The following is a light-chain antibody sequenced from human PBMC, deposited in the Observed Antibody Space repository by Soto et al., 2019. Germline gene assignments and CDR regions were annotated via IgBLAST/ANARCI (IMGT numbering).Light chain of an antibody. J-gene: IGLJ2*01. Sequence: QSVLTQPASVSGSPGQSITISCTGTSSDVGAYNYVSWYQQHPGKAPKLMIYEVSNRPSRVSDRFSGSKSGNTASLTISGLQAEDEADYYCSSYVSSTTVLFGGGTKMTVL. CDR2: EVS. CDR1: SSDVGAYNY. CDR3: SSYVSSTTVL. V-gene: IGLV2-14*01.